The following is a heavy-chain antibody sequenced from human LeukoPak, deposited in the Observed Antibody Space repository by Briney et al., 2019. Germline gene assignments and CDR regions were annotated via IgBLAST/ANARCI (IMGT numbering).Heavy chain of an antibody. Sequence: SETLSLTCTVSGGSISRSSHYWGRIRQPPGKGLEWIANIYYSGNTYYNPSLKSRVTISADTSKNQFSLKLTSVTAADTAVFYCARHLNYYGSGSYGAYYYYGMDVWGQGTTVTVSS. CDR3: ARHLNYYGSGSYGAYYYYGMDV. J-gene: IGHJ6*02. V-gene: IGHV4-39*07. CDR2: IYYSGNT. D-gene: IGHD3-10*01. CDR1: GGSISRSSHY.